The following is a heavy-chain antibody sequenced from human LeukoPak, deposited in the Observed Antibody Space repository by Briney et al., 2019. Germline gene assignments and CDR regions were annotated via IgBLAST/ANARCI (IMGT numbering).Heavy chain of an antibody. CDR2: IYDSGST. J-gene: IGHJ4*02. CDR3: APVISSSWYLDLVDY. Sequence: SETLSLTCTVSGGSISSSSYYWGWIRQPPGKGLEWIGNIYDSGSTYYNPSLKSRVTISVDMSKNQFSLKLSSVTAADTAVYYCAPVISSSWYLDLVDYWGQGTLVTVSS. D-gene: IGHD6-13*01. V-gene: IGHV4-39*07. CDR1: GGSISSSSYY.